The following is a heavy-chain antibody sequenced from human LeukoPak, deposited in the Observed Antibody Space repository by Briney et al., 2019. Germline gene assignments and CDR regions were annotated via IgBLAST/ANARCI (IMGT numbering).Heavy chain of an antibody. CDR1: GYSFTTYA. CDR3: ARGDLLNPGDY. CDR2: INGNTGNP. Sequence: GASVKVSCKASGYSFTTYAMNWVRQAPGQGLEWMGWINGNTGNPMYAQAFTGRFVFSLDTSVSTAYLQISSLKAEDTAVYYCARGDLLNPGDYWGQGTLVTVSS. D-gene: IGHD2-21*01. V-gene: IGHV7-4-1*02. J-gene: IGHJ4*02.